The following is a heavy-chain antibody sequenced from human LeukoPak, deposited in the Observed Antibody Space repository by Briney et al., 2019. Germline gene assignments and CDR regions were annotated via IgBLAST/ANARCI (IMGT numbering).Heavy chain of an antibody. D-gene: IGHD3-16*01. J-gene: IGHJ5*02. CDR3: ARGPHTSPYSWFDP. V-gene: IGHV1-18*01. Sequence: GASVKVSFKASGYTFTSYGISWVRQAPGQGLEWMGWISAYNGNTNYAQKLQGRVTMTTDTSTSTAYMELRSLRSDDTAVYYCARGPHTSPYSWFDPWGQGTLVTVSS. CDR1: GYTFTSYG. CDR2: ISAYNGNT.